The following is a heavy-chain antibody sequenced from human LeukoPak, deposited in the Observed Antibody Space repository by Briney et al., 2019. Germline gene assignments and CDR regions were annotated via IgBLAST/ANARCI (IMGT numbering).Heavy chain of an antibody. Sequence: GGSLRLSCAASGFTFTSYAMHWVRQAPGKGLEHVSGISSNGGTTHYANSVKGRFTISRDISKNTLYLQMGSLRAEDMAVYYCARGPDYFDSSGYLWYFDYWGQGTLVTVSS. CDR2: ISSNGGTT. J-gene: IGHJ4*02. V-gene: IGHV3-64*01. CDR3: ARGPDYFDSSGYLWYFDY. CDR1: GFTFTSYA. D-gene: IGHD3-22*01.